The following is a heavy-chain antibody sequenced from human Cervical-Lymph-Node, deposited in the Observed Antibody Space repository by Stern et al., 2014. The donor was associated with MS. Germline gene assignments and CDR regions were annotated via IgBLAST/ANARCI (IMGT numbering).Heavy chain of an antibody. D-gene: IGHD3-22*01. J-gene: IGHJ4*02. CDR2: IIPIFGTA. V-gene: IGHV1-69*01. CDR3: ARGAEYYYDSSGYYYGLGY. CDR1: GGTFRSYA. Sequence: QVQLVQSGAEVKKPGSSVKVSCKASGGTFRSYAISWVRQAPGQGLEWMGGIIPIFGTANYAQKFQGRVTITADESTSTAYMELSSLRSEDTAVYYCARGAEYYYDSSGYYYGLGYWGQGTLVTVSS.